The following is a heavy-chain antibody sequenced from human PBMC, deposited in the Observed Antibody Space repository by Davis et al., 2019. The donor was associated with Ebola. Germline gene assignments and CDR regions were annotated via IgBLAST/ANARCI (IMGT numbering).Heavy chain of an antibody. D-gene: IGHD4-17*01. CDR2: MNPNSGNT. CDR1: GYTFTSYD. CDR3: ARGYGDYVGAKYYFDY. Sequence: AASVKVSCKASGYTFTSYDINWVRQATGQGLEWMGWMNPNSGNTGYAQKFQGRVTMTRNTSISTAYMELSSLRSEDTAVYYCARGYGDYVGAKYYFDYWGQGTLVTVSS. J-gene: IGHJ4*02. V-gene: IGHV1-8*01.